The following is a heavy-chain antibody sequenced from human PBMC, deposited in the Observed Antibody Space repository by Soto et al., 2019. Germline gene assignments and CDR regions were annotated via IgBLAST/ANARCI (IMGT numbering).Heavy chain of an antibody. Sequence: PGGSLRLSCAASGFTFSSYAMSWVRQAPGKGLEWVSAISGSGGSTYYADSVKGRSTISRDNSKNTLYLQMNSLRAEDTAVYYCAKPLLLWFGESPRYFDYWGQGTLVTVSS. CDR1: GFTFSSYA. D-gene: IGHD3-10*01. CDR2: ISGSGGST. J-gene: IGHJ4*02. V-gene: IGHV3-23*01. CDR3: AKPLLLWFGESPRYFDY.